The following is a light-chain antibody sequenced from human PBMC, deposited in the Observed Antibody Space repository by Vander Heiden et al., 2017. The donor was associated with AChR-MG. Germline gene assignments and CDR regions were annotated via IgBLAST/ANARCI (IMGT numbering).Light chain of an antibody. V-gene: IGKV1-39*01. J-gene: IGKJ1*01. CDR3: QQSDSTPGT. CDR2: AAS. CDR1: QSISSY. Sequence: DTQTTQASPPLLASVGDRVTITCRASQSISSYLNWYQQKPRKAPKLLIYAASMVQSGVPSRFSGSASGTDFTLTISMLQPENFTTYYCQQSDSTPGTFGQGTKVEIK.